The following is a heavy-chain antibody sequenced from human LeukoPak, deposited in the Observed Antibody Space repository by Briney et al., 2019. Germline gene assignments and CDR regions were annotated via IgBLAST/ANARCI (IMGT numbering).Heavy chain of an antibody. D-gene: IGHD4-23*01. J-gene: IGHJ4*02. CDR1: GFTFSSYA. V-gene: IGHV3-23*01. Sequence: GGALRLSCAASGFTFSSYAMSWVRQAPGKGLDWVSAISGSGGNTYYADSVKGRFTISRDNSKNTLCLQMNSLRAEDTAVYYCAKDQYGGNPQYYFDYWGQGTLVTVSS. CDR2: ISGSGGNT. CDR3: AKDQYGGNPQYYFDY.